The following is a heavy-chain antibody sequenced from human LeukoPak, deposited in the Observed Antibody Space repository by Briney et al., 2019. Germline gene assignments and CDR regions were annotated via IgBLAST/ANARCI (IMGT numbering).Heavy chain of an antibody. V-gene: IGHV4-34*01. D-gene: IGHD6-13*01. CDR2: NNNSGST. CDR3: ARANSPGYSSRWYVDY. Sequence: PSETLSLTCAVYGGSFSGYYWSWIRQPPGEGLEGIGENNNSGSTNYNPSRKSRVTISVDTSKNQFSLQLSSVTAADTAVYYCARANSPGYSSRWYVDYWGQRTLVTVSS. CDR1: GGSFSGYY. J-gene: IGHJ4*02.